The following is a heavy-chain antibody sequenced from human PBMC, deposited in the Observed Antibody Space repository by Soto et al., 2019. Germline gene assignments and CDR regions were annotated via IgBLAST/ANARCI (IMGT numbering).Heavy chain of an antibody. Sequence: SETLCLTCSVSGGSIGGSSDYWGWIRQPPGKGLEWIGSIYYSGSTYYNPSLKSRVTISVDTSKNQFSLKLSSVTAADTAVYYCARQWLVNYYFDYWGQGTLVTVSS. J-gene: IGHJ4*02. D-gene: IGHD6-19*01. V-gene: IGHV4-39*01. CDR1: GGSIGGSSDY. CDR2: IYYSGST. CDR3: ARQWLVNYYFDY.